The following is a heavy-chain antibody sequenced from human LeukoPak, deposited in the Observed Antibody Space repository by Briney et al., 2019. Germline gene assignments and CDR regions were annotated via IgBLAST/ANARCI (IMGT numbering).Heavy chain of an antibody. CDR2: IWYDGSNK. CDR3: ARDISHSSSWYYFDY. Sequence: PGGSLRLSCAASGFTFSSYGMHWVRQAPGKGLEWVAVIWYDGSNKYYADSVKGRFTISRDNSKNTLYLQMNSLRAEDTAVYYCARDISHSSSWYYFDYWGQGTLVTVSS. V-gene: IGHV3-33*08. D-gene: IGHD6-13*01. J-gene: IGHJ4*02. CDR1: GFTFSSYG.